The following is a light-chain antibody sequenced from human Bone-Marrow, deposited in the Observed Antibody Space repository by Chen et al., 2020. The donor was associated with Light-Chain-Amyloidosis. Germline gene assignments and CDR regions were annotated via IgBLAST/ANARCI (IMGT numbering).Light chain of an antibody. CDR1: RSEIGSFNL. V-gene: IGLV2-23*02. CDR2: EVE. CDR3: CSYAGASTYV. Sequence: QSALTQPASVAGSPGQSITISCTGTRSEIGSFNLVSWYQHHPDKAHKLIIYEVEKRPSGVSNRFSGSRSGNTASLTISGLQADDEAAYYCCSYAGASTYVFGTGTEVTVL. J-gene: IGLJ1*01.